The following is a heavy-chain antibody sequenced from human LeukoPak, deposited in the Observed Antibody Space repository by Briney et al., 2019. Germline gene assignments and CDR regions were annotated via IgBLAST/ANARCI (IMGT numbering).Heavy chain of an antibody. CDR1: GFTFTTYA. CDR3: AKDRAHGDYLTLDY. CDR2: ISSDGSSQ. D-gene: IGHD4-17*01. V-gene: IGHV3-30*18. Sequence: PGGSLRLSCAASGFTFTTYAMHWVRQAPGKGLEWVALISSDGSSQYYADSVKGRFTISRDNSKNTVHLQINSLRLEDTAVYYCAKDRAHGDYLTLDYWGQGTLVTVSS. J-gene: IGHJ4*02.